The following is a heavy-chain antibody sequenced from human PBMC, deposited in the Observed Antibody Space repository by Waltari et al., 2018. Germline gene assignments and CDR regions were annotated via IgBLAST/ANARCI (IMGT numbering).Heavy chain of an antibody. CDR3: ANNPPIWWLQFNY. D-gene: IGHD5-12*01. V-gene: IGHV3-23*01. CDR2: ISGSGGST. Sequence: EVQLLESGGGLVQPGGSLRLSCAASGFTFSSYAMSWVRQAPGKGLEWVSAISGSGGSTYSADSVKGRFTISRDNSKNTLYLQMNSLRAEDTAVYYCANNPPIWWLQFNYWGQGTLVTVSS. CDR1: GFTFSSYA. J-gene: IGHJ4*02.